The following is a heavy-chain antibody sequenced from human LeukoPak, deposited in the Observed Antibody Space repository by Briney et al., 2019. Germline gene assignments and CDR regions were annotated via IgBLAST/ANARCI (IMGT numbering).Heavy chain of an antibody. CDR3: ARSFLSIAAAATDY. D-gene: IGHD6-13*01. Sequence: GGSLRLSCAASGFTFSSYSMNWVRQAPGKGLEWVSSISSSSSYIYYADSVKGRFTIPRDNAKNSLYLQMNSLRAEDTAVYYCARSFLSIAAAATDYWGQGTLVTVPS. V-gene: IGHV3-21*01. CDR1: GFTFSSYS. J-gene: IGHJ4*02. CDR2: ISSSSSYI.